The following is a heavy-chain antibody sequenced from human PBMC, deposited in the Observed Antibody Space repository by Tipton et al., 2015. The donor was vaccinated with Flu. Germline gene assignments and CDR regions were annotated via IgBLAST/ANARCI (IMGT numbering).Heavy chain of an antibody. CDR2: IYTSGST. Sequence: TLSLTCTVSGGSISSYYWSWIRQPAGKGLEWIGRIYTSGSTNYNPSLKSRFTISVDTSKNQFSLKLSSVTAADTAVYYCARSRPSGYGDLRTFDPWGQGTLVTVSS. CDR1: GGSISSYY. D-gene: IGHD4-17*01. CDR3: ARSRPSGYGDLRTFDP. J-gene: IGHJ5*02. V-gene: IGHV4-4*07.